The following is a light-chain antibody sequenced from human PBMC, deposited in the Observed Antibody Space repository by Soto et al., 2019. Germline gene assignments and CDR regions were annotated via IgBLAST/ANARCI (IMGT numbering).Light chain of an antibody. Sequence: EIVLTQSPGTLSLSPGERATLSCRASQRGSKNYLAWYQQKPGQAPSLLIYGASSRATGIPDRFSGSGSGTDFTLTISRLEPEDFAVYYCQQYGTSPWTFGQGTKVEIK. CDR1: QRGSKNY. CDR2: GAS. V-gene: IGKV3-20*01. CDR3: QQYGTSPWT. J-gene: IGKJ1*01.